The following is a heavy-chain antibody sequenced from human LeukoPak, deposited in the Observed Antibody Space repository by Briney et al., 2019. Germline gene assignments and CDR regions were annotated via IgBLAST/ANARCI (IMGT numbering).Heavy chain of an antibody. V-gene: IGHV4-39*07. J-gene: IGHJ3*02. CDR1: GGSISSSSYY. D-gene: IGHD3-10*01. CDR2: IYYSGST. CDR3: ARDGHYGNDAFDI. Sequence: SETLSLTCTVSGGSISSSSYYWGWIRQPPGKGLEWIGSIYYSGSTYYNPSLKSRVTISVDTSKNQFSLKLSSVTAADTAVYYCARDGHYGNDAFDIWGQGTMVTVSS.